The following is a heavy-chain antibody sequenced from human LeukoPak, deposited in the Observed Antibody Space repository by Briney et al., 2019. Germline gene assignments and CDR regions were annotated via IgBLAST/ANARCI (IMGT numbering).Heavy chain of an antibody. CDR3: TRQGFNRRFPRSRTTFDY. D-gene: IGHD2/OR15-2a*01. CDR2: IRSKAYGGTT. J-gene: IGHJ4*02. CDR1: GFTFSNAW. Sequence: PGGSLRLSCAASGFTFSNAWMTWVRQAPGKGLEWVGFIRSKAYGGTTEYAASMKGRFTISRDDSKSIAYLQMNSLKTEDTAVYYCTRQGFNRRFPRSRTTFDYWGQGTLVTVSS. V-gene: IGHV3-49*04.